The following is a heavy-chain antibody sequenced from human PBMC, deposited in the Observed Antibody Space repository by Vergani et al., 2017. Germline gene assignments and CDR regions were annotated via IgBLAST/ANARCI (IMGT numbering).Heavy chain of an antibody. D-gene: IGHD1-1*01. V-gene: IGHV1-3*01. Sequence: QVQLVQSGAEVKKPGASVKVSCKASGYTFTSYAMHWVRQAPGQRLEWMGWINAGNGNTKYSQKFQGRVTITRDTSASTAYMELSSLRSEDTAVYYCARTTGANEDYYYMDVWGKGTTVTVSS. CDR1: GYTFTSYA. CDR3: ARTTGANEDYYYMDV. CDR2: INAGNGNT. J-gene: IGHJ6*03.